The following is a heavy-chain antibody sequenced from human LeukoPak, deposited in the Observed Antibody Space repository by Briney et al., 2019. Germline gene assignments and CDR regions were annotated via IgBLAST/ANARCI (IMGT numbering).Heavy chain of an antibody. CDR3: ARVFDVELDY. CDR1: GYTFTGYY. V-gene: IGHV1-8*02. CDR2: MNPNSGNT. Sequence: GASVKVSCKASGYTFTGYYMHWVRQAPGQGLEWMGWMNPNSGNTGYAQKFQGRVTMTRNTSISTAYMELSSLRSEDTAVYYCARVFDVELDYWGQGTLVTVSS. D-gene: IGHD3-9*01. J-gene: IGHJ4*02.